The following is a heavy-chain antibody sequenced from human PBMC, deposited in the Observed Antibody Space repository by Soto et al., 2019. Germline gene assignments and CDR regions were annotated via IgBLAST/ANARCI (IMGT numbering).Heavy chain of an antibody. D-gene: IGHD2-21*01. V-gene: IGHV3-23*01. J-gene: IGHJ4*01. CDR2: LSGGGGST. CDR3: VSRIPSWVFDY. Sequence: PGGSLRLSCAASGFTFGAFAMAWVRQRPGNGLEWVSSLSGGGGSTYYNNSVRGRFTISRDKSENTLYLQMNSLRDEDTGVYFCVSRIPSWVFDYWGLGTLVTVSS. CDR1: GFTFGAFA.